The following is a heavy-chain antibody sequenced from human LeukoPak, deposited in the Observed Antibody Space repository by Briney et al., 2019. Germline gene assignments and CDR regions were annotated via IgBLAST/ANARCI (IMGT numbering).Heavy chain of an antibody. CDR1: GFTFSNYW. CDR2: INRDGSTT. J-gene: IGHJ3*02. CDR3: ARTGGPDYGGNSDAFDI. V-gene: IGHV3-74*01. D-gene: IGHD4-23*01. Sequence: GSLRLSCEGSGFTFSNYWTHWVRQAPGKGLVWVSRINRDGSTTNYANSVKGRFTTSRDNAKNTLYLQMNSLRAEDTAVYFCARTGGPDYGGNSDAFDIWGQGTMVTVSS.